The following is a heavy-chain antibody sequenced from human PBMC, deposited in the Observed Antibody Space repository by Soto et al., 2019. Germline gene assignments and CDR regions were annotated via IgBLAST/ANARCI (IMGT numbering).Heavy chain of an antibody. CDR2: VNPNSGGT. D-gene: IGHD3-9*01. J-gene: IGHJ6*02. V-gene: IGHV1-2*02. CDR3: AREQKRLSDSLTGYMGRSYYYYGMDV. CDR1: GYTFTGYY. Sequence: ASVKVSCKASGYTFTGYYMHWVRQAPGQGLEWMGWVNPNSGGTNYAQKFQGRVTMTRDTSISTAYMELSRLRSDHTAVYYCAREQKRLSDSLTGYMGRSYYYYGMDVWGQGTTVTVSS.